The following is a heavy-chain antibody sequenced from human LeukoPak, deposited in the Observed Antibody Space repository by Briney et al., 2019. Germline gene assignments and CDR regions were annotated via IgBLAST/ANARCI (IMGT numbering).Heavy chain of an antibody. Sequence: SETLSLTCTVSGGSIGSGGYYWSWIRQPPGKGLEWIGEINHSGSTNYNPSLKSRVTISVDTSKNQFSLKLSSVTAADTAVYYCAKKKRSTPYFDYWGQGTLVTVSS. CDR3: AKKKRSTPYFDY. CDR1: GGSIGSGGYY. CDR2: INHSGST. D-gene: IGHD3-16*01. V-gene: IGHV4-39*07. J-gene: IGHJ4*02.